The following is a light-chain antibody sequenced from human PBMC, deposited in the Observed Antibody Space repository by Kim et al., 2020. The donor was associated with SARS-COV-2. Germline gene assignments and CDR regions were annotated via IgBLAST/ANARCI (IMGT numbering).Light chain of an antibody. CDR2: GAS. J-gene: IGKJ2*01. Sequence: SVPVGDRVTITSRASQAIDIYLAWYQQKPGKVPKLLIYGASTLQSGVPARFGGSGSGTDFTFTISSLQPEDVATYYCQEYKISPNTFGQGTKLEI. CDR1: QAIDIY. V-gene: IGKV1-27*01. CDR3: QEYKISPNT.